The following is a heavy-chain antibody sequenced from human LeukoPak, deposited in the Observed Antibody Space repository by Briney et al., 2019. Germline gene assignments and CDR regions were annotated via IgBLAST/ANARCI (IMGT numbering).Heavy chain of an antibody. V-gene: IGHV4-39*07. CDR1: GGSISSSSYY. CDR3: ARGLNDSWTGENY. Sequence: SETLSLTCTVSGGSISSSSYYWGWIRQPPGKGLEWIGSIYYSGSTYYNPSLKSRVTISVDTSKNQFSLKLSSVTAADTAVYYCARGLNDSWTGENYWGQGTLVTVSS. J-gene: IGHJ4*02. D-gene: IGHD3-3*01. CDR2: IYYSGST.